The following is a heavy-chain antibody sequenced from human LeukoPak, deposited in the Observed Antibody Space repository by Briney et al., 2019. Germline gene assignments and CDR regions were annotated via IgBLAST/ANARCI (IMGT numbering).Heavy chain of an antibody. CDR2: ISGSGGST. J-gene: IGHJ4*02. Sequence: GGSLRLSCAASGFTFSSYAMSWVRQAPGKGLEWVSAISGSGGSTYYADSVKGRFTISRDNSKNTLYLQMNSLRAEDTAVYYCAKGGPMTPPRITIFGVVIEPCDYWGQGTLVTVSS. D-gene: IGHD3-3*01. CDR1: GFTFSSYA. V-gene: IGHV3-23*01. CDR3: AKGGPMTPPRITIFGVVIEPCDY.